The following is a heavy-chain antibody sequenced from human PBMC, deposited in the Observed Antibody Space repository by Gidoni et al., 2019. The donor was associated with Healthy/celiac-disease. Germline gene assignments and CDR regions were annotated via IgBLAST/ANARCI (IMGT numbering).Heavy chain of an antibody. V-gene: IGHV3-23*01. D-gene: IGHD6-13*01. CDR3: AKALAAAAHYYYGMDV. CDR2: ISGSGGST. Sequence: EVQLLESGGGLVQPGGSLRLSCAAPGFPFSSYAMSWVRQAPGKGLEWVSAISGSGGSTYYADSVKGRFTISRDNSKNTLYLQMNSLRAEDTAVYYCAKALAAAAHYYYGMDVWGQGTTVTVSS. CDR1: GFPFSSYA. J-gene: IGHJ6*02.